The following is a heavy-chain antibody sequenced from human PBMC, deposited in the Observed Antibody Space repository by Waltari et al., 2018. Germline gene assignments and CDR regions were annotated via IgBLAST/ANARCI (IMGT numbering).Heavy chain of an antibody. Sequence: EVQLVESGGGLVQPGRSLRLSCTASGFTFGDYAMSWVRQAPGKGLEWVGFIRSKAYGGTTEYAASVKGRFTISRDDSKSIAYLQMNSLKTEDTAVYYCTRGRGSLRLYWGQGTLVTVSS. CDR3: TRGRGSLRLY. CDR1: GFTFGDYA. D-gene: IGHD3-16*01. J-gene: IGHJ4*02. V-gene: IGHV3-49*04. CDR2: IRSKAYGGTT.